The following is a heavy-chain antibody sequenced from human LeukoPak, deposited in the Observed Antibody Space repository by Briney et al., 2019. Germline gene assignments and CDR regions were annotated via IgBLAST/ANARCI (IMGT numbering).Heavy chain of an antibody. Sequence: SQTLSLTCTVSGGSISSGGYYWSWIRQHPGKGLEWIGYIYYSGSTYYNPSLKSRVTISVDTSKNQFSLKLSSVTAADTAVYYCARWYYCDSSGYPPYWYFDLWGRGTLVTVSS. V-gene: IGHV4-31*03. CDR1: GGSISSGGYY. J-gene: IGHJ2*01. CDR3: ARWYYCDSSGYPPYWYFDL. CDR2: IYYSGST. D-gene: IGHD3-22*01.